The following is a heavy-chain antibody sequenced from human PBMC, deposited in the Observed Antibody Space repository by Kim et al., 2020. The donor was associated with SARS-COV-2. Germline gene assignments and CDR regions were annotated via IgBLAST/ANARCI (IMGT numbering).Heavy chain of an antibody. CDR3: TRDRLDWGDAFDI. Sequence: YADSVRGRFTIARDTANNSLYLQMNSLMAEDTDVYYCTRDRLDWGDAFDIWGQGTMVTVSS. D-gene: IGHD3-16*01. V-gene: IGHV3-21*03. J-gene: IGHJ3*02.